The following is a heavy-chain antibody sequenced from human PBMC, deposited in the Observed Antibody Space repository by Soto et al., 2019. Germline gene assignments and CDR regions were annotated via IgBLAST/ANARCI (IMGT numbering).Heavy chain of an antibody. D-gene: IGHD2-15*01. Sequence: SETLSLSCAVSGGSISSGGYSWSWIRQPPGKGLEWIGYISHSGSTYYNPSLKSRVTISVDRSKNQFSLKLSSVTAADTAVYYCARARGARYFDYWGQGTLVTVSS. CDR3: ARARGARYFDY. V-gene: IGHV4-30-2*01. CDR2: ISHSGST. CDR1: GGSISSGGYS. J-gene: IGHJ4*02.